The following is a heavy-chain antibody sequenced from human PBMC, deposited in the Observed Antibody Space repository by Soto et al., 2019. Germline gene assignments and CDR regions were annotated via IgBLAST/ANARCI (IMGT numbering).Heavy chain of an antibody. D-gene: IGHD6-13*01. Sequence: PGGSLRLSCAASGFTFSKYILNWVRQAPGKGLEWISSISRSSSTIYYAESVKGRFTISRDNAKNSLSLEMNSLRDEDTAVYYCARTGIEASGTMYGMDVWGPGATVTGSS. J-gene: IGHJ6*02. V-gene: IGHV3-48*02. CDR1: GFTFSKYI. CDR3: ARTGIEASGTMYGMDV. CDR2: ISRSSSTI.